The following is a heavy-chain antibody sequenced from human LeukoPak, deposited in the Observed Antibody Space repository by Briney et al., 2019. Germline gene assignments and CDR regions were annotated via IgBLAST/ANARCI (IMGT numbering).Heavy chain of an antibody. Sequence: SETLSLTCTVSDGSISSYYWSWIRQPPGKGLEWIGYIYYSGSTNYNPSLKSRVTISVDTSKNQFSLKLSSVTAADTAVYYCARSEPYSSSWYGGFGSYWYFDLWGRGTLVTVSS. J-gene: IGHJ2*01. CDR1: DGSISSYY. V-gene: IGHV4-59*01. CDR3: ARSEPYSSSWYGGFGSYWYFDL. D-gene: IGHD6-13*01. CDR2: IYYSGST.